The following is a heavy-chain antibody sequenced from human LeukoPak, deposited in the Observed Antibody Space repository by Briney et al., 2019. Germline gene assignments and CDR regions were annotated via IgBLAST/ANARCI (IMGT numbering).Heavy chain of an antibody. CDR1: GGSISGYY. Sequence: SETLSLTCSVSGGSISGYYWTWVRQPPGKGLEWIGQIHYSGRADYNPSLKSRITMSVDASRNQISLKLSSVTAADTAIYYCVRFGVNYDMDVWGQGTTVTVFS. D-gene: IGHD3-16*01. CDR2: IHYSGRA. CDR3: VRFGVNYDMDV. J-gene: IGHJ6*02. V-gene: IGHV4-59*01.